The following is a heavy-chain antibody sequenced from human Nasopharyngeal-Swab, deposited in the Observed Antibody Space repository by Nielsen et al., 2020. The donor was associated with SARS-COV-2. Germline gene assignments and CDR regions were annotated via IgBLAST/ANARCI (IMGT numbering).Heavy chain of an antibody. D-gene: IGHD6-13*01. CDR1: GYSFTSYW. J-gene: IGHJ1*01. V-gene: IGHV5-51*01. CDR3: ARLRSSSWYDPGDFQH. Sequence: GESLKISCKGSGYSFTSYWIGWVRQMPGKGLEWMGIIYPGDSDTRYSPSFQGQVTISADKSISTAYLQWSSLKASDTAMYYCARLRSSSWYDPGDFQHWGQGTLVTVPQ. CDR2: IYPGDSDT.